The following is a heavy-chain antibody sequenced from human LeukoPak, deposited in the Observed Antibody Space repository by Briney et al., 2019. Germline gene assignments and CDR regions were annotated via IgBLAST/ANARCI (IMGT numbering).Heavy chain of an antibody. CDR1: GFTFSSYS. V-gene: IGHV3-48*01. D-gene: IGHD3-10*01. J-gene: IGHJ4*02. CDR2: ISSSSSTI. Sequence: GGSLRLSCAASGFTFSSYSMNWVRQAPGKGLEWVSYISSSSSTIYYADSVKGRFTISRDNSRSTLYLQMNSLRPEDTAIYYCAREGYYGSGSSPSLYFDYWGQGTLVTVSS. CDR3: AREGYYGSGSSPSLYFDY.